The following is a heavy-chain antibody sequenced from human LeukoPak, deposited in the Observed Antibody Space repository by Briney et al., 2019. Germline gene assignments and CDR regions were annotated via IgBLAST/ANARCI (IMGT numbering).Heavy chain of an antibody. J-gene: IGHJ4*02. CDR1: GFTFSSYG. V-gene: IGHV3-33*01. CDR2: IWYDGCNK. CDR3: ARDSLRWIVVVTIDY. D-gene: IGHD3-22*01. Sequence: GGSLRLSCAASGFTFSSYGMHWVRQAPGKGLEWVAVIWYDGCNKYYADSVKVRFTISRDTSKNTLYLQMNSLRAEDTAVNYCARDSLRWIVVVTIDYWGQGTLVTVSS.